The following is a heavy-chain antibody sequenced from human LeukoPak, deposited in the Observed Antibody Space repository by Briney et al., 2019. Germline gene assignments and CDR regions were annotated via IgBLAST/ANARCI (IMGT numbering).Heavy chain of an antibody. D-gene: IGHD5-18*01. CDR1: GFTFSNAW. J-gene: IGHJ4*02. V-gene: IGHV3-15*01. Sequence: GGSLRLSCAASGFTFSNAWMSWVRQAPGKGLEWVGRIKSKTDGGTTDYAAPVKGRFTISRDESKNTLYLQMNSLKTEDTAVYCCATEGYSYGYSFDYWGQGTLVTVSS. CDR3: ATEGYSYGYSFDY. CDR2: IKSKTDGGTT.